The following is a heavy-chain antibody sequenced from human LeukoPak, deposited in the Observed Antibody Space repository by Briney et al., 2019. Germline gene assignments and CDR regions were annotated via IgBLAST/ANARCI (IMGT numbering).Heavy chain of an antibody. D-gene: IGHD4-23*01. CDR2: IIPILGIA. CDR3: ARSRGDYGGNPPDY. J-gene: IGHJ4*02. V-gene: IGHV1-69*04. Sequence: SVKVSCKASGGTFSSYAISWVRQAPGQGLEWMGRIIPILGIANYAQKFQGRVTITADKSTSAAYMELSSLRSEDTAVYYCARSRGDYGGNPPDYWGQGTLVTVSS. CDR1: GGTFSSYA.